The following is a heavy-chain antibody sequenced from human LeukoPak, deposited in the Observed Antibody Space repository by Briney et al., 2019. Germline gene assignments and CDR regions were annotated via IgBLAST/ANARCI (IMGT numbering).Heavy chain of an antibody. V-gene: IGHV3-30*18. D-gene: IGHD3-10*01. Sequence: GGSLRLSCAASGFTFSSYGMHWVRQAPGKGLEWVAVISYDGSNKYYADSVKGRFTISRDNSKNTLYLQMNSLGAEDTAVYYCAKGTYYYGSTESTGSWYFDLWGRGTLVTVSS. CDR3: AKGTYYYGSTESTGSWYFDL. CDR2: ISYDGSNK. J-gene: IGHJ2*01. CDR1: GFTFSSYG.